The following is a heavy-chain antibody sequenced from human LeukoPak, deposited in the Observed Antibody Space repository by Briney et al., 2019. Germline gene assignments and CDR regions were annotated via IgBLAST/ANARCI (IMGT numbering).Heavy chain of an antibody. Sequence: SSETLSLTCTVSGGSISSSSYYWGWIRQPPGKGLEWIGSIYYSGSTYYNPSLKSRVTISVDTSKNQFSLKLSSVTAADTAVYYYARADHDPGIAAAGYFDYWGQGTLVTVSS. J-gene: IGHJ4*02. V-gene: IGHV4-39*01. CDR1: GGSISSSSYY. CDR3: ARADHDPGIAAAGYFDY. CDR2: IYYSGST. D-gene: IGHD6-13*01.